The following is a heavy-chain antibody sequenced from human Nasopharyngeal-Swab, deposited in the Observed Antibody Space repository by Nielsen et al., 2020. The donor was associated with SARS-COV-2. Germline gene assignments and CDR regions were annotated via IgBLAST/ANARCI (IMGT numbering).Heavy chain of an antibody. Sequence: GESLKISCAASGFTFSSYAMSWVRQAPGKGLEWVSAISGSGGSTYYADSVKGRFTISRDNSKNTLYLQMNSLRAEDTAVYYCATPNYYGSGSYRKGDDAFDIWGQGTMVTVSS. J-gene: IGHJ3*02. CDR2: ISGSGGST. CDR1: GFTFSSYA. V-gene: IGHV3-23*01. D-gene: IGHD3-10*01. CDR3: ATPNYYGSGSYRKGDDAFDI.